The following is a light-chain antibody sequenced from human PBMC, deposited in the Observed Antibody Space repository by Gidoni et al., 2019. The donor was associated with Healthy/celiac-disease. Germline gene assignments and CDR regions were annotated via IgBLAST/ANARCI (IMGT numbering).Light chain of an antibody. CDR2: GAS. CDR3: QQYSNWPPGT. V-gene: IGKV3-15*01. CDR1: QSVSSN. J-gene: IGKJ3*01. Sequence: EIVMTQSPATLSVSPGERATLSCRASQSVSSNLAWYQQKTGQAPRLLIYGASTMATGIPARCSGSGSGTEFTLTISTLLSEDFAVQCCQQYSNWPPGTFGPGTKVDIK.